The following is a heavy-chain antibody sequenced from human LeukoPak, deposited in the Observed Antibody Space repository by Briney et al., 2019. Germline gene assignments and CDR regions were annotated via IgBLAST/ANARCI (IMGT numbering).Heavy chain of an antibody. CDR1: GFTFSDYY. D-gene: IGHD3-22*01. CDR3: ARDSAYYYDSSDYYPFDY. CDR2: ISSFSNFR. Sequence: PGGSLRLSCAASGFTFSDYYMSWIRQAPGKGLEWVSHISSFSNFRSYADSVKGRFTISRDNAKNSLYLQVNSLRDEDTAVYYCARDSAYYYDSSDYYPFDYWGQGTLVTVSS. J-gene: IGHJ4*02. V-gene: IGHV3-11*06.